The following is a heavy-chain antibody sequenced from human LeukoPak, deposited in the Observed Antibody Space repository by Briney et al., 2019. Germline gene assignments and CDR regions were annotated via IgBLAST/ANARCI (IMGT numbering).Heavy chain of an antibody. Sequence: PGGSLRLSCAASGFTFSSYSMNWVRQAPGKGLEWVSSISSSSSSYIYYADSVKGRFTISRDNAKNSLYLQMNSLRAEDTAVYYCARDRYDSSGYYLPSLDYWGQGTLVTVSS. V-gene: IGHV3-21*01. CDR3: ARDRYDSSGYYLPSLDY. CDR1: GFTFSSYS. D-gene: IGHD3-22*01. CDR2: ISSSSSSYI. J-gene: IGHJ4*02.